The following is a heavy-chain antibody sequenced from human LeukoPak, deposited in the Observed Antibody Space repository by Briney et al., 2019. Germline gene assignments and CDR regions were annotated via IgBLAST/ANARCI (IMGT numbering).Heavy chain of an antibody. Sequence: ASVRVSCKASGYTFTSYGISWVRQAPGQGLEWMGWISAYNGNTNYAQKLQGRVTMTTDTSTSTAYMELRSLRSDDTAVYYCARAGTRYCSGGSCYSSFSYWGQGTLVTVSS. CDR1: GYTFTSYG. CDR2: ISAYNGNT. CDR3: ARAGTRYCSGGSCYSSFSY. D-gene: IGHD2-15*01. V-gene: IGHV1-18*01. J-gene: IGHJ4*02.